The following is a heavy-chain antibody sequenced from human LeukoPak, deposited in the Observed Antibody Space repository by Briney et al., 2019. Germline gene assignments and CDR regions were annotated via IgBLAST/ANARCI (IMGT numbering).Heavy chain of an antibody. V-gene: IGHV3-74*01. Sequence: PGGSLRLSCAASGFTFSSYWMHWVRQAPGKGLVWVSRINSDGSSTSYADSVKGRFTISRDNAKNTLYLQMNSLRAEDTAVYYCARGNYMVRGRLVSWFDPWGQGTLVTVSS. CDR3: ARGNYMVRGRLVSWFDP. CDR2: INSDGSST. CDR1: GFTFSSYW. D-gene: IGHD3-10*01. J-gene: IGHJ5*02.